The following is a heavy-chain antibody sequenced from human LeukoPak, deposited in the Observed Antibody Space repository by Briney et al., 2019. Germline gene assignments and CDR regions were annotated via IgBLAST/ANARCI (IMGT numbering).Heavy chain of an antibody. CDR2: IYYSGST. Sequence: SETLSLTCTVSGGSISSSSYYWGWIRQPPGKGLEWIGSIYYSGSTYYNPSLKSRVTISVDTSKNQFSLKLSSVTAADTAVYYCARDRIVVEPAATPDWFDPWGQGTLVTVSS. D-gene: IGHD2-2*01. J-gene: IGHJ5*02. CDR3: ARDRIVVEPAATPDWFDP. V-gene: IGHV4-39*07. CDR1: GGSISSSSYY.